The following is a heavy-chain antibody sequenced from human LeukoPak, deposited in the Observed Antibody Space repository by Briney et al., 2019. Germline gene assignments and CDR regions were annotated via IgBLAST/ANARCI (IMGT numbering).Heavy chain of an antibody. D-gene: IGHD2-21*01. CDR3: ARADRLHGGPYLIGP. CDR2: INPNSGGT. J-gene: IGHJ5*02. V-gene: IGHV1-2*02. Sequence: ASVKVSCKTSGYSFTDYYMHLVRQAPGQGLEWMGWINPNSGGTSSAQKFQGRVTMTRDTSISTVYMEVSWLTSDDTAIYYCARADRLHGGPYLIGPWGQGTLVTVSS. CDR1: GYSFTDYY.